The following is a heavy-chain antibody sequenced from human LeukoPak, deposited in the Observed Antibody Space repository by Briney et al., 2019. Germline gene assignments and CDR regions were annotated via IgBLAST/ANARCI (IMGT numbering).Heavy chain of an antibody. J-gene: IGHJ4*02. CDR2: ISWDGGST. CDR3: AKGHGSTWFDGLYYFDY. Sequence: GGSLRLSCAASGFTFDDYTMHWVRQAPGKGLEWVSLISWDGGSTYYADSVKGRFTISRDNSKNTLYLQMHSLRAEDTAVFHCAKGHGSTWFDGLYYFDYWGQGTLVTVSS. D-gene: IGHD6-13*01. CDR1: GFTFDDYT. V-gene: IGHV3-43*01.